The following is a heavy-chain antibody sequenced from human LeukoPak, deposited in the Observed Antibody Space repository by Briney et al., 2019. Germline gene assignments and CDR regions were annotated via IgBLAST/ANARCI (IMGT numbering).Heavy chain of an antibody. J-gene: IGHJ4*02. D-gene: IGHD6-13*01. CDR3: ARGGGRIAAAGTFYY. CDR2: VFISGST. Sequence: SDTLSLTCAVSGDSISCCYWTWIRQSAEKGLEWIGRVFISGSTYYNPSLKSRVTISVDTSKNQFSLKLSSVTAADTAVYYCARGGGRIAAAGTFYYWGQGTLVTVSS. V-gene: IGHV4-59*05. CDR1: GDSISCCY.